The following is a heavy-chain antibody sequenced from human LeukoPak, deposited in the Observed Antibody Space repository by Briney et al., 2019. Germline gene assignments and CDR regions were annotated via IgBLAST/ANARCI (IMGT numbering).Heavy chain of an antibody. CDR3: ARRKWLQPFQH. CDR1: GGSFTSYY. Sequence: PETLSLTCAVYGGSFTSYYCSWIRQPAGNGLEWIWEINHSVSTNYNPSLKSRVTISVDTSTNQFSLKLSSVTAADTAVYYCARRKWLQPFQHWGEGTLLTVPS. J-gene: IGHJ1*01. V-gene: IGHV4-34*01. CDR2: INHSVST. D-gene: IGHD5-24*01.